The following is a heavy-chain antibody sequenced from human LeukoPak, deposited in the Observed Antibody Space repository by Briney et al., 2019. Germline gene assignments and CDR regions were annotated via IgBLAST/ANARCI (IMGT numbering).Heavy chain of an antibody. Sequence: SETLSLTCTVSGGSISSYYWSWIRQPAGKGLEWIGRIYNSGSTTYNPSLKSRVTMSVDTSKNQFSLKLSSVTAADTAVYYCARVDTAGDAFDIWGQGTMVTVSS. CDR2: IYNSGST. D-gene: IGHD2-21*02. V-gene: IGHV4-4*07. CDR3: ARVDTAGDAFDI. J-gene: IGHJ3*02. CDR1: GGSISSYY.